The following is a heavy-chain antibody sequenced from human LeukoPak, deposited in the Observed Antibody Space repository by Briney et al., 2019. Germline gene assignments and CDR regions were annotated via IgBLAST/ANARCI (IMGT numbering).Heavy chain of an antibody. CDR1: GLTVSSNY. J-gene: IGHJ5*02. D-gene: IGHD3-10*01. Sequence: GGSLRLSCAASGLTVSSNYMNCVRQAPGRGLEWVSVIYSGGSTYYADSVKGRFTISRDNSKNTLYLQMNSLRAEDTAVYYCARGAYGSGSYGDNWFDPWGQGTLVTVSS. CDR2: IYSGGST. CDR3: ARGAYGSGSYGDNWFDP. V-gene: IGHV3-66*01.